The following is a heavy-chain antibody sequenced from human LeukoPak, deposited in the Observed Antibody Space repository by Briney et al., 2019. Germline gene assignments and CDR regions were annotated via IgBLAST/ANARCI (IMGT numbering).Heavy chain of an antibody. CDR2: INHSGST. J-gene: IGHJ4*02. CDR3: ARHMLGVKRSFDS. Sequence: SETLSLTCAVYGGSFSGYYWSWIRQPPGKGLEWIGEINHSGSTNYNPSLKSRATISADTSKNQFSLNLSSVTAADTAVYYCARHMLGVKRSFDSWGQGTLVTVSS. V-gene: IGHV4-34*01. D-gene: IGHD3-10*02. CDR1: GGSFSGYY.